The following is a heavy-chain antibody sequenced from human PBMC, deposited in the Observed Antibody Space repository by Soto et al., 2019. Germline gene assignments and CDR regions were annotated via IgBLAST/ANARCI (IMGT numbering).Heavy chain of an antibody. Sequence: SETLSLTGSVSDVSMRCSTINCYWSRIRQSPGKGLEWIGSIYYSGATNYNPSLESRLTISVDTSKNQFSLNLSSVTAADSAVYYCARAMGDWGTYYYYYGFDVWGQGTTVTVSS. CDR3: ARAMGDWGTYYYYYGFDV. D-gene: IGHD3-16*01. CDR1: DVSMRCSTINCY. J-gene: IGHJ6*02. V-gene: IGHV4-59*01. CDR2: IYYSGAT.